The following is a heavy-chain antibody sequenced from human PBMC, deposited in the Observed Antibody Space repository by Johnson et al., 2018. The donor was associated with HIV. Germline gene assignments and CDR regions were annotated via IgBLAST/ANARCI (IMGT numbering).Heavy chain of an antibody. Sequence: VQLVESGGGVVRPGGSLRLSCAASGFTFDDYGMSWVRQVPGKGLEWVAGINWNGGSTRYADSVKGRFTISRDNSKNTLYLQMSSLRAEDTAVYYCAKDLVVTAPGAFDMWGQATMVTVSS. D-gene: IGHD2-21*02. CDR2: INWNGGST. CDR1: GFTFDDYG. J-gene: IGHJ3*02. CDR3: AKDLVVTAPGAFDM. V-gene: IGHV3-20*04.